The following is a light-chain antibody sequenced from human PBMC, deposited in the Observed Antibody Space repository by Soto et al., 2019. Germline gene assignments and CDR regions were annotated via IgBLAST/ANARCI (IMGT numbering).Light chain of an antibody. J-gene: IGLJ3*02. CDR2: EGS. CDR1: ASDVGSYNF. V-gene: IGLV2-23*01. Sequence: QSALTQPASVSGSPGRSITISCTGTASDVGSYNFVSWYQQHPGKVPKLIIYEGSRRASGVSNRFSGSKSGSTASLTISGLQDEDEADYYCCSYAGNSVWLFGGGTQLTVL. CDR3: CSYAGNSVWL.